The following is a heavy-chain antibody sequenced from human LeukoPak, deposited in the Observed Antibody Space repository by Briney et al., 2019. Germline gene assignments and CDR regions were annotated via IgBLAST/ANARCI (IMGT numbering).Heavy chain of an antibody. J-gene: IGHJ4*02. CDR2: INPNSGGT. CDR1: GYIFTVYY. D-gene: IGHD4-17*01. V-gene: IGHV1-2*02. CDR3: AREMGFGDYLFDY. Sequence: ASVKVSCKASGYIFTVYYMHWVRQAPGQGLEWMGWINPNSGGTSFAQKFQGRVTMTRDTSISTAYMEMSRLRSDDTAVYYCAREMGFGDYLFDYWGQGTLVTVSS.